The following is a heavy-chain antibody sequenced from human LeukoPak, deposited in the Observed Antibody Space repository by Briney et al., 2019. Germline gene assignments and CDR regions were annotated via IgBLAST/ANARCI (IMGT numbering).Heavy chain of an antibody. CDR3: ARDRAVRYFDWLKKYVGGGDAFDI. CDR1: GFSFSSYA. J-gene: IGHJ3*02. D-gene: IGHD3-9*01. Sequence: GGSLRLSCAASGFSFSSYAMHWVRQAPGKGLECVAVISYDGSNKYYADSVKGRFTISRDNSKNTLYLQMNSLRAEDTAVYYCARDRAVRYFDWLKKYVGGGDAFDIWGQGTMVTVSS. V-gene: IGHV3-30*04. CDR2: ISYDGSNK.